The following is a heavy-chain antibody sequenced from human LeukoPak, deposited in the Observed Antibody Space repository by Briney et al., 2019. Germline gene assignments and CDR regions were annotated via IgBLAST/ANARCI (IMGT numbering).Heavy chain of an antibody. D-gene: IGHD3-3*01. Sequence: PGGSLRLSCAASGFTFSSYWISWVRQAPGRGLEWVANIKEDGSEKYYVDSVKGRFTISRDNAKNSLNLQMNSLRAEDTAVYFCARDGSGFYYWGQGTLVTVSS. V-gene: IGHV3-7*01. CDR3: ARDGSGFYY. CDR1: GFTFSSYW. J-gene: IGHJ4*02. CDR2: IKEDGSEK.